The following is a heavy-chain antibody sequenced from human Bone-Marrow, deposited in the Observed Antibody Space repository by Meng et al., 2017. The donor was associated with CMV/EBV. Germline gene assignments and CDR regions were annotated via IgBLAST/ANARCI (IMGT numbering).Heavy chain of an antibody. J-gene: IGHJ4*02. CDR2: ISSSGSTI. CDR3: AKDAPTSATTWYPFDS. V-gene: IGHV3-48*04. D-gene: IGHD6-13*01. CDR1: GFTFSSYS. Sequence: GESLKISCAASGFTFSSYSMNWVRQAPGKGLEWVSYISSSGSTIYYADSVKGRFTISRDNAKNTLYLQMNSLRAEDTALYYCAKDAPTSATTWYPFDSWGQGTLVTVSS.